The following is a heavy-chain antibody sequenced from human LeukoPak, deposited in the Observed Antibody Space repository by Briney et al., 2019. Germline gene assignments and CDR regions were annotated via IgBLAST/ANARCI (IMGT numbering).Heavy chain of an antibody. J-gene: IGHJ6*03. D-gene: IGHD6-6*01. CDR2: IKQDGSET. CDR3: ARDSSSSYYYYYYMDV. V-gene: IGHV3-7*01. CDR1: GFTFTNNF. Sequence: GGSLRLSCAASGFTFTNNFMSWVRQVPGKGLEWVANIKQDGSETTYADSVRGRFTISRDNAKNSLYLQMNSLRAEDTAVYYCARDSSSSYYYYYYMDVWGKGTTVTVSS.